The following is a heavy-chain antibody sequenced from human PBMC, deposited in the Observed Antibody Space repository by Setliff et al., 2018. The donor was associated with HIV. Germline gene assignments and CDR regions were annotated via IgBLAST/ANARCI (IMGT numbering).Heavy chain of an antibody. CDR1: GGSISSRTYY. CDR3: AREIPYSYGGRGHPL. Sequence: KTSETLSLTCTVSGGSISSRTYYWGCIRQPPGKGLEWIGSIYYSGTTYYNPSLKSRVTISIDTSRNQFSLTVSSVTAADTAVYYCAREIPYSYGGRGHPLWGQGTLVTVS. J-gene: IGHJ4*02. D-gene: IGHD3-22*01. V-gene: IGHV4-39*07. CDR2: IYYSGTT.